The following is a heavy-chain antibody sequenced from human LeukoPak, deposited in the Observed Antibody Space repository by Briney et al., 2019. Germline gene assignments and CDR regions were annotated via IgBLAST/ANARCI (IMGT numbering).Heavy chain of an antibody. CDR2: ISSSSSYI. CDR1: GFTFSSYS. V-gene: IGHV3-21*01. CDR3: AKKGGTSGSADYFDY. J-gene: IGHJ4*02. D-gene: IGHD5-12*01. Sequence: PGGSLRLSCAASGFTFSSYSMNWVRQAPGKGLEWVSSISSSSSYIYYADSVKGRFTISRDNAKNSLYLQMNSLRAEDTAVYYCAKKGGTSGSADYFDYWGQGTLVTVSS.